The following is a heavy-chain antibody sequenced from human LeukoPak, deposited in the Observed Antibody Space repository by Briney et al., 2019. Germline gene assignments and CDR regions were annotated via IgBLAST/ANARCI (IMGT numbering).Heavy chain of an antibody. CDR3: ARGYSYGSDYYYGMDV. Sequence: VAVKVSCKASGYTFTSYAISWVRQAPGQGLEWMGWITCYNGNTKYAQKVQGRVTMTTDTSTSTAYMELRSLRSDDTAVYYCARGYSYGSDYYYGMDVWGQGTTVTVS. D-gene: IGHD5-18*01. CDR1: GYTFTSYA. J-gene: IGHJ6*02. CDR2: ITCYNGNT. V-gene: IGHV1-18*01.